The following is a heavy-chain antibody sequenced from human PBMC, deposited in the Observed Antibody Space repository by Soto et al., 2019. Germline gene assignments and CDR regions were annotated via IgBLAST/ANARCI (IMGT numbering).Heavy chain of an antibody. D-gene: IGHD3-22*01. CDR1: GYRFTSYW. CDR2: IYPGDSDT. CDR3: ARGSSGYRQYYYYGMDV. J-gene: IGHJ6*02. V-gene: IGHV5-51*01. Sequence: PGQSLKVSCKGSGYRFTSYWIGWVRQMPGKGLEWMGIIYPGDSDTRYSPSFQGQVTTSADKSISTAYLQWSSLKASDTAMYYCARGSSGYRQYYYYGMDVWGQGTTVTVSS.